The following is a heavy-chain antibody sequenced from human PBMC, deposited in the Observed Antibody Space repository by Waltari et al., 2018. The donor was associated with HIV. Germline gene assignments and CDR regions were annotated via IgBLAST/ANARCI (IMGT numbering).Heavy chain of an antibody. CDR2: IWYDGSKK. CDR1: GFTLSSYG. D-gene: IGHD6-13*01. V-gene: IGHV3-33*01. Sequence: QVQLLESGGGVVQPGRSLRLSCATSGFTLSSYGMHWVRPAPGKGLEWVTVIWYDGSKKYYADSVKGRFTISRHNSKNTLYLQMNSLRIEDTAVYYCARKYSSSWGAPFDYWGQGTLVTVSS. CDR3: ARKYSSSWGAPFDY. J-gene: IGHJ4*02.